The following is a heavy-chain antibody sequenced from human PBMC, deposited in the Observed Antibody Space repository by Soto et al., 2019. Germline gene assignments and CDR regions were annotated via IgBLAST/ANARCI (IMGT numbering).Heavy chain of an antibody. J-gene: IGHJ6*02. CDR3: AREAYXSSTSCYHLAPTYGMDV. CDR2: IIPIFGTA. CDR1: GGTFSSYA. V-gene: IGHV1-69*13. D-gene: IGHD2-2*01. Sequence: AVKVSCKASGGTFSSYAISWVRQAPGQGLEWMGGIIPIFGTANYAQKFQGRVTITADESTSTAYMELSSLRSEDTAVYYCAREAYXSSTSCYHLAPTYGMDVWGQGTTVTVSS.